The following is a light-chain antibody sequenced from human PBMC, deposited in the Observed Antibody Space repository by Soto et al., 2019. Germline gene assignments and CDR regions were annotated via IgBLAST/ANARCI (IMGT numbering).Light chain of an antibody. Sequence: EIVLTQSPGTLSFSPGEKATLSCRASQTLSNKFLAWYQQKLGQAPRLIIHAASSRATGIPERFWSRGSGTDFTLTINRLEPEEFAVHYGQQDGTSLRTFGQGTKVEIK. J-gene: IGKJ2*02. CDR2: AAS. CDR1: QTLSNKF. CDR3: QQDGTSLRT. V-gene: IGKV3-20*01.